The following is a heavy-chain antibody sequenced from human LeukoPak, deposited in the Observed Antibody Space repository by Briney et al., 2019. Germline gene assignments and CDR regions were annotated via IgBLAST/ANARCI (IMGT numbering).Heavy chain of an antibody. CDR1: GYTFTSYG. V-gene: IGHV1-18*01. CDR3: ARELPLYYYDSSGPFDY. J-gene: IGHJ4*02. CDR2: ISAYNGNT. Sequence: ASVKVSCKASGYTFTSYGSSWVRQAPGQVLEWMGWISAYNGNTNYAQKLQGRVTMTTDTSTSTAYMELRSLRSDDTAVYYCARELPLYYYDSSGPFDYWGQGTLVTVSS. D-gene: IGHD3-22*01.